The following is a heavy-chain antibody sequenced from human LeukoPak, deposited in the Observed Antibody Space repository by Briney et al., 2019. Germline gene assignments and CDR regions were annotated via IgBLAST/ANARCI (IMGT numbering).Heavy chain of an antibody. Sequence: QTGGSLRLSCVASGFTFSKNWMHWVRQAPGKGLVWVSRIQGDGSNTNYADSVKGRFSISRDNAKNTVYLQMNSLRAEDTAVYYCVSFYETYWGRGTLVTVSS. J-gene: IGHJ4*02. D-gene: IGHD2/OR15-2a*01. CDR2: IQGDGSNT. CDR3: VSFYETY. CDR1: GFTFSKNW. V-gene: IGHV3-74*01.